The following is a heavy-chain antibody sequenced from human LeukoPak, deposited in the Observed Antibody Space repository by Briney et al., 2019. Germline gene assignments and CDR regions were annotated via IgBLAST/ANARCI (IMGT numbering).Heavy chain of an antibody. D-gene: IGHD3-3*01. V-gene: IGHV1-8*01. Sequence: ASVKVSCKASGYTFTSYDINWVRQATGQGLEWMGWMNPNSGNTGYAQKFQGRVTMTRNTSISTAYMELSSLRSEDTAVYDCARGPTSQYYDFWSGDSYYYGMDVWGQGTTVTVSS. CDR1: GYTFTSYD. CDR2: MNPNSGNT. J-gene: IGHJ6*02. CDR3: ARGPTSQYYDFWSGDSYYYGMDV.